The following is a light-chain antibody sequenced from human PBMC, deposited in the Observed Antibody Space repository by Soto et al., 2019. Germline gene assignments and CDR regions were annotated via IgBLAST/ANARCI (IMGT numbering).Light chain of an antibody. J-gene: IGLJ2*01. CDR2: DDS. V-gene: IGLV3-21*02. CDR3: QVWDTTSDLAV. Sequence: SYELTQPPSVSVAPGQTATITCGGNNIGSKRVHWYQKKPGPAPVLVLSDDSDRPSGIPERFSGSNSGHTATLTISRVGAGDEADYYCQVWDTTSDLAVFGGGTKLTVL. CDR1: NIGSKR.